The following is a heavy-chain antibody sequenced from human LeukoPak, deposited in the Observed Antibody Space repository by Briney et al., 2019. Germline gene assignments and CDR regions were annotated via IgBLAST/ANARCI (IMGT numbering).Heavy chain of an antibody. V-gene: IGHV4-34*01. J-gene: IGHJ4*02. Sequence: SETLSLTCAVYGGSFSGYYWSWIRQPPGKGLEWIGEINHSGSTNYNPSPKSRVTISVDTSKNQFPLKLSSVIAADTAVYYCARSYGDYVGNYWGQGTLVTVSS. CDR1: GGSFSGYY. CDR2: INHSGST. D-gene: IGHD4-17*01. CDR3: ARSYGDYVGNY.